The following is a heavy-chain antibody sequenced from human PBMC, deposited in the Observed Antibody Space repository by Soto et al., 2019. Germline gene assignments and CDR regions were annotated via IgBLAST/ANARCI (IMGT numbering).Heavy chain of an antibody. V-gene: IGHV3-23*01. D-gene: IGHD3-22*01. Sequence: EVQLLESGGGLVQPGGSLRLSCAASGFTFSSYAMSWVPQAPGKGLEWVSAISGSGGSTYYADSVKGRFTISRDNSKNTLYLQMNSLRAEDTAVYYCAKDSFYDSSGQLDYWGQGTLVTVSS. CDR1: GFTFSSYA. CDR3: AKDSFYDSSGQLDY. J-gene: IGHJ4*02. CDR2: ISGSGGST.